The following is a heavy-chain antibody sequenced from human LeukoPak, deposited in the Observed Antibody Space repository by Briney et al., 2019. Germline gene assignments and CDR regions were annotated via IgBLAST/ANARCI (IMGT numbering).Heavy chain of an antibody. Sequence: SVTLSLTCTVSGGSISSSSYYWGWIRQPPGKGLEWIGSIYYSGSTYYNPSLKSRATISVDTSKNQFSLKLSSVTAADTAVYYCAGDDYSAFGYYYMDVWGKGTTVTVSS. D-gene: IGHD4-11*01. CDR1: GGSISSSSYY. CDR2: IYYSGST. V-gene: IGHV4-39*07. CDR3: AGDDYSAFGYYYMDV. J-gene: IGHJ6*03.